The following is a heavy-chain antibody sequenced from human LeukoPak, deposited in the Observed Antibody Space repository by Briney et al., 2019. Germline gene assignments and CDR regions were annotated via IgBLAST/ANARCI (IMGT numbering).Heavy chain of an antibody. V-gene: IGHV4-4*07. CDR1: GGSISSYY. CDR2: IYTSGST. Sequence: SETLSLTCTVSGGSISSYYWSWIRQPAGKGLEWIGRIYTSGSTNYNPSLKSRVTMSVDTSKNQFSLKLSSVTAADTAVYYCARGKPVYFYGSGSYLASPFDSWGQGTLVTVSS. J-gene: IGHJ4*02. CDR3: ARGKPVYFYGSGSYLASPFDS. D-gene: IGHD3-10*01.